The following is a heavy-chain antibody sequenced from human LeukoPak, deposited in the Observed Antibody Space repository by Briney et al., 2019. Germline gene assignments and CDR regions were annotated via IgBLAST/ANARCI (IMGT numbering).Heavy chain of an antibody. V-gene: IGHV3-23*01. CDR2: ISGSGGST. Sequence: GFTXXSYAXSWVRQAPGKGLEWVSAISGSGGSTYYADSVKGRFTISRDNSKNTLYLQMNSLRAEDTAVYYCAKLASYYDFWSGYYFHWGQGTLVTVSS. J-gene: IGHJ4*02. CDR3: AKLASYYDFWSGYYFH. CDR1: GFTXXSYA. D-gene: IGHD3-3*01.